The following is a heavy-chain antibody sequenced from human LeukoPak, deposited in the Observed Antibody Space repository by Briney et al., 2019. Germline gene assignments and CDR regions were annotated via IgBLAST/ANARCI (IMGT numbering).Heavy chain of an antibody. D-gene: IGHD2-2*02. J-gene: IGHJ6*02. V-gene: IGHV3-21*01. CDR3: ARGQLGYCSSTSCYTGYYGMDV. CDR2: ISSSSSYI. CDR1: GFTFSSYS. Sequence: RAGGPLRLSCAASGFTFSSYSMNWVRQAPGKGLEWVSSISSSSSYIYYADSVKGRFTISRDNAKNSLYLQMNSLRAEDTAVYYCARGQLGYCSSTSCYTGYYGMDVWGQGTTVTVSS.